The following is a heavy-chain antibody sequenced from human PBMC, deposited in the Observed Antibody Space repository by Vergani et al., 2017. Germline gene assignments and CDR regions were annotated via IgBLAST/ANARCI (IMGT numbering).Heavy chain of an antibody. V-gene: IGHV4-30-2*05. J-gene: IGHJ4*02. CDR2: IYYNGST. CDR1: GGSLSSGGYS. CDR3: ARLRFLEWLTFDY. D-gene: IGHD3-3*01. Sequence: LQLQESGSGLVKPSQTPSLPCAVSGGSLSSGGYSWSLIRPPPGKGLEWIGYIYYNGSTYYNPSLKSRVTISVDTSKNQFSLKLSSVTAADTAVYYCARLRFLEWLTFDYWGQGTLVTVSS.